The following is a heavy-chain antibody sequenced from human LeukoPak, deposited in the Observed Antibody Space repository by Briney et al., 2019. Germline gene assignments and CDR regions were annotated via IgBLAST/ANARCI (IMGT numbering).Heavy chain of an antibody. CDR3: ARASYSYDINGWVPFDY. CDR2: IPSGGGT. Sequence: GGSLRLSCAASGFTFSNHGMNWVRQAPGKGLEWVSTIPSGGGTYYADSVKGRFTISRDNSKNTLYLQMNSLQSEDTAVYYCARASYSYDINGWVPFDYWGQGTLVTVSS. CDR1: GFTFSNHG. V-gene: IGHV3-23*01. D-gene: IGHD3-22*01. J-gene: IGHJ4*02.